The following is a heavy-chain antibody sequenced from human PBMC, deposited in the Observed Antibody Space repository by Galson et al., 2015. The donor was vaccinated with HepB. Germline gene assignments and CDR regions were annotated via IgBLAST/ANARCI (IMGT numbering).Heavy chain of an antibody. CDR2: INAGNGNT. V-gene: IGHV1-3*01. CDR3: ARGLVPAAIWFDP. CDR1: GYTFTSYA. D-gene: IGHD2-2*01. Sequence: SVKVSCKASGYTFTSYAMHWVRQAPGQRLEWMGWINAGNGNTKYSQKFQGRVTITRDTSASTAYMELSSLRSEDTAVYYCARGLVPAAIWFDPWGQGTLVTVSS. J-gene: IGHJ5*02.